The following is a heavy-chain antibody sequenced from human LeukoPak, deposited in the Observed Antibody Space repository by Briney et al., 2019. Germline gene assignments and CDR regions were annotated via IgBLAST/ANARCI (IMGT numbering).Heavy chain of an antibody. D-gene: IGHD3-3*01. V-gene: IGHV1-69*01. CDR1: GYTFISYA. J-gene: IGHJ5*02. CDR3: PRPSPAHTIFPLCWFDP. Sequence: SVKVSCKASGYTFISYAISWVRQAPGQGLEWMGGIIPIFGTANYAQKFQGRVTITADESTSTAYMALKRLISADTAVYYRPRPSPAHTIFPLCWFDPWGQGTLVTVSS. CDR2: IIPIFGTA.